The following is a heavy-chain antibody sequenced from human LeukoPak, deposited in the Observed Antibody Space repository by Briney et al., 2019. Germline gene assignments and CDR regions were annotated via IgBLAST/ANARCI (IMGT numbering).Heavy chain of an antibody. V-gene: IGHV6-1*01. CDR1: GDTVSSNRAA. CDR3: ARDPISGDRFDY. CDR2: TYYRSKWYN. J-gene: IGHJ4*02. Sequence: SQTLSLTCAISGDTVSSNRAAWNWITPSPSRGLEWLGSTYYRSKWYNDYAPSVNSRITIHPVTSKNQFSLQLNSVTPEDTAVYYCARDPISGDRFDYWGQGTLVTVSS. D-gene: IGHD7-27*01.